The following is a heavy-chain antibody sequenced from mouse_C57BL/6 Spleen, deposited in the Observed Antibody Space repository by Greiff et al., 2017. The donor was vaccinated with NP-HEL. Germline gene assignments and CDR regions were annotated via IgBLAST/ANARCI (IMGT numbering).Heavy chain of an antibody. D-gene: IGHD1-1*01. CDR2: IWTGGGT. J-gene: IGHJ1*03. CDR3: ARKLGSYYGSSHWYFDV. CDR1: GFSFTSYA. Sequence: QVQLKESGPGLVAPSQSLSITCTVSGFSFTSYAISWVRQPPGKGLEWLGVIWTGGGTNYNSALKSRLSISKDNSKSQVFLKMNSLQTDDTARYYCARKLGSYYGSSHWYFDVWGTGTTVTVSS. V-gene: IGHV2-9-1*01.